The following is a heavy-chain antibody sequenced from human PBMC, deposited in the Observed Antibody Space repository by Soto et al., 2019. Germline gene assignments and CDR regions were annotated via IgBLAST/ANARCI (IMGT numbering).Heavy chain of an antibody. D-gene: IGHD3-10*01. J-gene: IGHJ4*02. CDR2: IIPIFGTA. CDR1: GGTFSSYA. CDR3: ARGRNYNELTYSDY. V-gene: IGHV1-69*13. Sequence: SVKVSCKASGGTFSSYAISWVRQAPGQGLEWMGGIIPIFGTANYAQKFQGRVTITADESTSTAYMELSSLRSEDTAVYYCARGRNYNELTYSDYWGQGTLVTVSS.